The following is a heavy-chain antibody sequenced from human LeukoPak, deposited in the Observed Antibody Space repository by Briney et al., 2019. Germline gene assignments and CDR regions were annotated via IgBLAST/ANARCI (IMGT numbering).Heavy chain of an antibody. CDR1: GGTFSSYA. J-gene: IGHJ3*02. CDR3: ARDWIAVADAFDI. Sequence: SVKVSCKASGGTFSSYAISWVRQAPGQGLEWMGGIIPIFGTANYAQKFQGRVTITADESTSTAYMELSSLRSEDTAVYYCARDWIAVADAFDIWGQGTMVTVSS. CDR2: IIPIFGTA. D-gene: IGHD6-19*01. V-gene: IGHV1-69*13.